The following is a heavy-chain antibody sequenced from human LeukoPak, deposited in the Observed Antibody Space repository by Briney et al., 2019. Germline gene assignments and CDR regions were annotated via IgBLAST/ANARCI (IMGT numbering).Heavy chain of an antibody. D-gene: IGHD3-22*01. Sequence: ASVKVSCKASGYTFTSYDINWVRQATGQGLEWMGWMNPNSGNTGYAQKLQGRVTLTRDTSISTAYMELSSLRSEDTAVYYCAKHSSGYYGGYYFDYWGQGTLVTVSS. CDR3: AKHSSGYYGGYYFDY. CDR2: MNPNSGNT. CDR1: GYTFTSYD. J-gene: IGHJ4*02. V-gene: IGHV1-8*01.